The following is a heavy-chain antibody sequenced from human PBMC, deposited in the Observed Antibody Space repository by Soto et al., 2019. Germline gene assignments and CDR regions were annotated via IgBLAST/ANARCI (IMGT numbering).Heavy chain of an antibody. J-gene: IGHJ5*02. CDR2: MYYDGSA. CDR1: GGSASSYY. V-gene: IGHV4-59*02. CDR3: ARVVGWFDP. Sequence: SETLSLTCSVSGGSASSYYWGWIRQSPGRGLEWIGSMYYDGSATYNPSFSSRVTISIHTSRKEFSLNLRSATAADTAVYYCARVVGWFDPWGQGTLVTVSS. D-gene: IGHD2-15*01.